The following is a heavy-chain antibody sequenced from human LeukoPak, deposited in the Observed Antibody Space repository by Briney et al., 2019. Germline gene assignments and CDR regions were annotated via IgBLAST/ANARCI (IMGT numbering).Heavy chain of an antibody. D-gene: IGHD6-13*01. CDR3: ARTSSWYAGAWFDS. Sequence: SETLSLTCTVSRGSIRTADYYWAWVRQPPGEWLEWLGSIYFSGTPYFNPSLKSRVAVSIDTSKNQFSLKVTSVNASDTAVYFCARTSSWYAGAWFDSWGQGTLVTVSS. J-gene: IGHJ5*01. V-gene: IGHV4-39*01. CDR2: IYFSGTP. CDR1: RGSIRTADYY.